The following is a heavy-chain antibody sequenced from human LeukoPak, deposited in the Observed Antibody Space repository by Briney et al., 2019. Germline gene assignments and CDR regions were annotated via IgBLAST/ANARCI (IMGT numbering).Heavy chain of an antibody. D-gene: IGHD1-26*01. J-gene: IGHJ4*02. CDR2: INPNSGGT. CDR1: GYTFTGYY. V-gene: IGHV1-2*02. CDR3: ARPRRGVGATNFDY. Sequence: ASVKVSCKASGYTFTGYYMHWVRQAPGQGLEWMGWINPNSGGTNYAQKFQGRVTMTRDTSISTAYTELSRLRSDDTAVYYCARPRRGVGATNFDYWGQGTLVTVSS.